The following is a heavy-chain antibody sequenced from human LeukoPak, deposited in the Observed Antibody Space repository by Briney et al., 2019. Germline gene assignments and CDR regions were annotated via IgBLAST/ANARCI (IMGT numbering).Heavy chain of an antibody. Sequence: GGSLTLSCAASGFTFSSCAMNGVRQPPGRGGEGVSGISGSGSDTYYADSVEGRFTISRDNSKNTLYLQMNSLRAEDTALYYSAKDSRGYMSHIDSWGQGTLVTVSS. CDR2: ISGSGSDT. CDR1: GFTFSSCA. CDR3: AKDSRGYMSHIDS. D-gene: IGHD3-22*01. V-gene: IGHV3-23*01. J-gene: IGHJ4*02.